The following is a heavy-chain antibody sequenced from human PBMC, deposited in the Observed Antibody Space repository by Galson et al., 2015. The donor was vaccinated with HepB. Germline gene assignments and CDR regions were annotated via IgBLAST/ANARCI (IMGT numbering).Heavy chain of an antibody. D-gene: IGHD3-16*02. V-gene: IGHV3-48*01. CDR1: GFTFSSYS. Sequence: SLRLSCAASGFTFSSYSMNWVRQAPGKGLEWVSYISSSSSTIYYADSVKGRFTISRDNAKNSLYLQMNSLRAEDTAVYYCARDRDYDYIWGSYRYGFFDYWGQGTLVTVSS. CDR2: ISSSSSTI. J-gene: IGHJ4*02. CDR3: ARDRDYDYIWGSYRYGFFDY.